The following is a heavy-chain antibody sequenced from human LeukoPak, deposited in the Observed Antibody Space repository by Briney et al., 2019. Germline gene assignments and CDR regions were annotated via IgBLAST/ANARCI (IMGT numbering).Heavy chain of an antibody. J-gene: IGHJ4*02. Sequence: GASVKVSCKASGYTFTGYYMHWVRQAPGQGLEWMGWINPNSGGTNYAQKFQGRVTMTRDTSISTAYMELSRLRSDDTAVYYSARDMYSGSYQPFDYWGQGTLVTVSS. D-gene: IGHD1-26*01. CDR3: ARDMYSGSYQPFDY. CDR1: GYTFTGYY. V-gene: IGHV1-2*02. CDR2: INPNSGGT.